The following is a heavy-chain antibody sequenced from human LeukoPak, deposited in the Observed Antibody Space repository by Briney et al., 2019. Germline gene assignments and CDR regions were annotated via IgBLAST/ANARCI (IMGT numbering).Heavy chain of an antibody. D-gene: IGHD1-14*01. J-gene: IGHJ5*02. V-gene: IGHV3-74*01. CDR1: GFTFSNYW. CDR3: SRNPTAYNWFDP. CDR2: INSDGIST. Sequence: GGSLRLSCAASGFTFSNYWMHWVRQAPGKGLVWVSRINSDGISTSYADSVKGRFTISRDNAKNSLYLQMNSLRAEDTAVYFCSRNPTAYNWFDPWGQGTLVTVSS.